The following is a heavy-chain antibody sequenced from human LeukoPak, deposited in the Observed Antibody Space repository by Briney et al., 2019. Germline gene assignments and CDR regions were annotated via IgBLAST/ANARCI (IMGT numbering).Heavy chain of an antibody. V-gene: IGHV3-48*04. CDR2: ISSSSSTI. D-gene: IGHD3-3*01. Sequence: SGGSLRLSCAASGFTFSSYSMNWVRQAPGKGLEWVSYISSSSSTIYYADSVKGRFTISRDNAKNSLYLQMNSLRAEDTAVYYCARDDDYGMDVWGQGTTVTVSS. CDR1: GFTFSSYS. CDR3: ARDDDYGMDV. J-gene: IGHJ6*02.